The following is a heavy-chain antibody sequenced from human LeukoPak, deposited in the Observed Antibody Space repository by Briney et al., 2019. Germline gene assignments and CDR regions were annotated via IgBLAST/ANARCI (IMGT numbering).Heavy chain of an antibody. D-gene: IGHD5-18*01. CDR3: ARDRGYSYGWFDY. J-gene: IGHJ4*02. CDR2: TYYRSKWYN. CDR1: GDSVSSNSAA. Sequence: SQTLSLTCAISGDSVSSNSAAGNWIRQSPSRGLEWLGRTYYRSKWYNDYAVSVKSRITINPDTSKNQFSLQLNSVTPEDTAVYYCARDRGYSYGWFDYWGQGTLVTVSS. V-gene: IGHV6-1*01.